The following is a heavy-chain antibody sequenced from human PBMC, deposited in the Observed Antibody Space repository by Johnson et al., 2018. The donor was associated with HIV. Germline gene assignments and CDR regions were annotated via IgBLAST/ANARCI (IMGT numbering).Heavy chain of an antibody. J-gene: IGHJ3*01. CDR1: GFTISNNY. CDR2: IYSGGST. V-gene: IGHV3-66*01. D-gene: IGHD6-6*01. Sequence: VQLVESGGGLVQPGGSLRLSCAASGFTISNNYMSWVRQAPGKGLEWVSVIYSGGSTYYADSVTGRFTISRDISKNTVYLQMPSLRAEDTAVYYCAKGRKYSSHRDDGFDVWGQGTMVTVSA. CDR3: AKGRKYSSHRDDGFDV.